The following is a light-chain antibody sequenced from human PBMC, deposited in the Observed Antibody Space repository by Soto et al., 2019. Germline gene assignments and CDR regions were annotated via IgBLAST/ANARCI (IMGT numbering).Light chain of an antibody. CDR3: QPYGSSPGT. CDR1: QSVSSSY. Sequence: IVLSQCSGTLSLYPGERATLSCRASQSVSSSYLAWYQQKPGQAPRLLIYNAFNRATGIPDRFSGSGSGTDFTLTISRLEPEDFAVYYCQPYGSSPGTFGGGTKVDIK. CDR2: NAF. J-gene: IGKJ4*01. V-gene: IGKV3-20*01.